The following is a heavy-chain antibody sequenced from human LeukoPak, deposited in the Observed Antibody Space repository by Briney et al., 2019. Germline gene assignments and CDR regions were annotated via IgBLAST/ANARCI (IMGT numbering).Heavy chain of an antibody. D-gene: IGHD3-3*01. V-gene: IGHV3-23*01. CDR3: AKDYQSEVITIFGVVIMAYYFDY. CDR1: GFTFSSYA. J-gene: IGHJ4*02. Sequence: SGGSLRLSCAASGFTFSSYAMSWVRQAPGKGLEGVSGISASGGNTYYADSVKGRFTISRDNSRNTLYVQMNSLRAEDTAVYYCAKDYQSEVITIFGVVIMAYYFDYWGQGTLVTVSS. CDR2: ISASGGNT.